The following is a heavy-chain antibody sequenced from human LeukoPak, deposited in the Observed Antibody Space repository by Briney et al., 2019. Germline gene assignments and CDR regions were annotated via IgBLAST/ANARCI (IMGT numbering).Heavy chain of an antibody. D-gene: IGHD3-10*01. J-gene: IGHJ4*02. CDR3: ARDRRPYYYGSGSYSIDY. Sequence: PGGSLRLSCAASGFTFSSYEMNWVRQAPGKGLEWVSYISSSGSTIYYADSVKGRFTISRDNAKNSLYLQMNSLRAEDTAVYYCARDRRPYYYGSGSYSIDYWGQGTLVTVSS. V-gene: IGHV3-48*03. CDR2: ISSSGSTI. CDR1: GFTFSSYE.